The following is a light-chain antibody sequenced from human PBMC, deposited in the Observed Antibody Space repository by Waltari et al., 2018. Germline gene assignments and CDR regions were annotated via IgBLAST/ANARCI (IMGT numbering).Light chain of an antibody. CDR3: QQYRSLPLT. CDR2: SVS. V-gene: IGKV1-33*01. Sequence: DIQLTQTPSSLSASVGDRLTITCQASQDTGDSLNWFQHKPGTPPELLIYSVSRLDYGVPSRFTGNRSGTNYSFSISNLQPDDIATYFCQQYRSLPLTFGQGTK. J-gene: IGKJ2*01. CDR1: QDTGDS.